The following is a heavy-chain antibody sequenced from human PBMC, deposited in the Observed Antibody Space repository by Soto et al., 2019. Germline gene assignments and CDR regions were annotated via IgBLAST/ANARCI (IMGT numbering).Heavy chain of an antibody. CDR3: ARENGDFDY. D-gene: IGHD4-17*01. CDR1: GYTFTNYD. J-gene: IGHJ4*02. V-gene: IGHV1-8*01. CDR2: LTPNNGDT. Sequence: QVQLVQSGVEVKKPGASVKVSCKAAGYTFTNYDINWVRQASGQGLEWMGWLTPNNGDTGIAQKFRGRLTMTRNTSISTAYMELSSLRSEDSAVYYCARENGDFDYSGQGSQVTVSS.